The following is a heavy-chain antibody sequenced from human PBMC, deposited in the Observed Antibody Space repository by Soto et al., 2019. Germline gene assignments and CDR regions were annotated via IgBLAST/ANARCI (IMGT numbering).Heavy chain of an antibody. D-gene: IGHD2-21*02. V-gene: IGHV1-69*05. CDR1: GGTFSSYA. J-gene: IGHJ4*02. CDR3: ARSIVVVTALDY. CDR2: IIPIFGTA. Sequence: GASVKVSCKASGGTFSSYAISWVRQAPGQGLEWMGGIIPIFGTANYAQKFQGRVTITRDTSASTAYVELSSLRSEDTAVYYCARSIVVVTALDYWGQGTLVTVSS.